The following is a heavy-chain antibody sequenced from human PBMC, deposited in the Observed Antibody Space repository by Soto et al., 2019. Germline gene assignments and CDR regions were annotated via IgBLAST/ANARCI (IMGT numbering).Heavy chain of an antibody. V-gene: IGHV4-59*01. Sequence: SETLSLTCTASGGSIIGYYWSWIREPPGKGLESIGYVHYRGNTDYNPSLKSRVTISVDTSKNQFSLKLSSVTAADTAVYYCARGRYCSGDSCKSYFYYYGMDVWGQGTTVTVSS. CDR2: VHYRGNT. J-gene: IGHJ6*02. CDR3: ARGRYCSGDSCKSYFYYYGMDV. CDR1: GGSIIGYY. D-gene: IGHD2-15*01.